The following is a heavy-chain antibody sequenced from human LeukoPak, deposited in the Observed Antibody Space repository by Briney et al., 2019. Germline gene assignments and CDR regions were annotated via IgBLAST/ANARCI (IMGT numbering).Heavy chain of an antibody. CDR2: ISGSGGST. Sequence: PGGSLRLSCAASGFKFSTYAMSWVRQAPGKGPEWVSGISGSGGSTFYSDSVKGRFTISRDNSKNTLYLQMNSLRAEDTAVYYCAKDSITYYDILTGYSDFDYWGQGTLVTVSS. J-gene: IGHJ4*02. D-gene: IGHD3-9*01. CDR1: GFKFSTYA. V-gene: IGHV3-23*01. CDR3: AKDSITYYDILTGYSDFDY.